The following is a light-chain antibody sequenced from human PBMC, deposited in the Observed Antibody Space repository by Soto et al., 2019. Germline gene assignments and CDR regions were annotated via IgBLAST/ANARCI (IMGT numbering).Light chain of an antibody. CDR3: QQGRT. Sequence: EIVMTQSPATLSVSPGERATLSCRASQSVSSNLAWYQQKPGQAPRLLIYGASTRATGIPARFSGSGSGTEFTLTISSLQSEDFAVYYRQQGRTFGQGTKVEIK. J-gene: IGKJ1*01. CDR2: GAS. V-gene: IGKV3-15*01. CDR1: QSVSSN.